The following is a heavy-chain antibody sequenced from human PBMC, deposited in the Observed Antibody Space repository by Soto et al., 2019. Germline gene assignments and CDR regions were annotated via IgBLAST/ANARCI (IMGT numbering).Heavy chain of an antibody. Sequence: QVQLVESGGGVVQPGRSLRLSCAASGFTFSSYGMHWVRQAPGKGLEWVAVIWYDGSNKYYADSVKGRFTISRDNSKNTLYLQMNSLRAEGTAVYYWARGDGSGRAEWGQGTLVTVSS. V-gene: IGHV3-33*01. CDR1: GFTFSSYG. J-gene: IGHJ4*02. CDR2: IWYDGSNK. CDR3: ARGDGSGRAE. D-gene: IGHD3-10*01.